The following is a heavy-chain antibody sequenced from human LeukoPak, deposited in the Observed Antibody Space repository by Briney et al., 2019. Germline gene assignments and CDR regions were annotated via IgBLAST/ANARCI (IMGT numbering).Heavy chain of an antibody. CDR2: INPNSGGT. J-gene: IGHJ6*02. CDR3: ARLNYYGSGSYYYYYYYGMDV. CDR1: GYTFTGYY. V-gene: IGHV1-2*04. Sequence: ASVKVSCKASGYTFTGYYMHWVRQAPGQGLEWMGWINPNSGGTNYAQKFQGWVTMTRDTSISTAYMELSRLRSDDTAVYYCARLNYYGSGSYYYYYYYGMDVWGQGTTVTVSS. D-gene: IGHD3-10*01.